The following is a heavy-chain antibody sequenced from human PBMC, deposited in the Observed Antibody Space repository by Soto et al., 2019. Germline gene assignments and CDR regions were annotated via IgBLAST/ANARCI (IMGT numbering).Heavy chain of an antibody. V-gene: IGHV3-30*04. Sequence: QVQLVESGGGVVQPGRSLRLSCAASGFTLRSYAMHWVRQAPGKGLEWLAVISYEGSNRYYADSVQGRFTLTRDNAKKTVDLQMNSLRADDTAVYYCARSASYYGIDRWGQGTTVTVSS. J-gene: IGHJ6*02. CDR1: GFTLRSYA. CDR3: ARSASYYGIDR. CDR2: ISYEGSNR.